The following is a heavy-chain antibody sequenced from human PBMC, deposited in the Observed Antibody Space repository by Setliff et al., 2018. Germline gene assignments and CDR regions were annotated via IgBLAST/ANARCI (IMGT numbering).Heavy chain of an antibody. CDR3: ARTGTYRYFDY. D-gene: IGHD1-1*01. V-gene: IGHV4-39*01. CDR1: GASVSGNSYY. Sequence: PSETLSLTCTVSGASVSGNSYYWGWIRQPPGKGLEWIASTYYSGTTYYNSSLKSRVTISVDTSKSQFSLRLNSVTAADTAVYYCARTGTYRYFDYWGRGTLVTVSS. J-gene: IGHJ4*02. CDR2: TYYSGTT.